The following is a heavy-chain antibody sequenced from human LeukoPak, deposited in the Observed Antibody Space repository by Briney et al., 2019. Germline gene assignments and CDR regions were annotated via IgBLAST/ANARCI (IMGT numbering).Heavy chain of an antibody. CDR1: GFTFNNYE. D-gene: IGHD6-19*01. V-gene: IGHV3-48*03. CDR2: ISSSGNTI. J-gene: IGHJ4*02. Sequence: GGSLRLSCAGSGFTFNNYEMNWVRQAPGKGLEWVSYISSSGNTIYYADSVKGRFTISRDNAKNSLYLQMNSLRAEDTAFYYCARIAVAGQHFDYWGQGTLVTVSS. CDR3: ARIAVAGQHFDY.